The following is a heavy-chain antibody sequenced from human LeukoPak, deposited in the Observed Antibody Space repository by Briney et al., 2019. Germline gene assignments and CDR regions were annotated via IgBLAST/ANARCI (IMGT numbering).Heavy chain of an antibody. CDR2: ISAYNGNT. Sequence: ASVKVSCKASGYTFTSYGISWVRQAPGQGLEWMGWISAYNGNTNYAQKLQGRVTMTTDTSTSTAYMGLRSLRSDDTAVYYCARDQHGVTTRWFDPWGQGTLVTVSS. J-gene: IGHJ5*02. V-gene: IGHV1-18*04. CDR1: GYTFTSYG. CDR3: ARDQHGVTTRWFDP. D-gene: IGHD4-17*01.